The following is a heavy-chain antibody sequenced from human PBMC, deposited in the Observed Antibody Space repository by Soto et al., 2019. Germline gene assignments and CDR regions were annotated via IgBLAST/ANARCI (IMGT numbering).Heavy chain of an antibody. D-gene: IGHD2-2*02. Sequence: LRLSCAASGFTFSSYAMSWVRQAPGKGLEWVSAISGSGGSTYYADSVKGRFTISRDNSKNTLYLQMNSLRAEDTAVYYCGGYQLLYSNYYGMDVWGQGTTVTVSS. J-gene: IGHJ6*02. V-gene: IGHV3-23*01. CDR3: GGYQLLYSNYYGMDV. CDR2: ISGSGGST. CDR1: GFTFSSYA.